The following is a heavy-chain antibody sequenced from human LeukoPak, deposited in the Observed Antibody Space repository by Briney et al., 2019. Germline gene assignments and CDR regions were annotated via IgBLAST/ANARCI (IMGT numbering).Heavy chain of an antibody. J-gene: IGHJ4*02. V-gene: IGHV1-8*01. Sequence: GASVKVSCKASGYNFTSYDINWARQATGQGLEWMGWMNPNSGNTGYAQKFQGRLTMTRNTSISTAYMELSSLTSEDTAVYYCARPSGNCGGDCYRLSYWGQGALVTVSS. CDR1: GYNFTSYD. CDR3: ARPSGNCGGDCYRLSY. CDR2: MNPNSGNT. D-gene: IGHD2-21*02.